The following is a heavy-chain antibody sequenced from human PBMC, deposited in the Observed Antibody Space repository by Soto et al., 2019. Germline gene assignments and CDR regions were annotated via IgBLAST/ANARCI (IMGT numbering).Heavy chain of an antibody. CDR1: GFTSSSYW. V-gene: IGHV3-74*01. CDR2: INGDGTTT. CDR3: AREFGSGYLPIDL. Sequence: GGSLRLSCAACGFTSSSYWMHWVRQGPGKGLVWVSRINGDGTTTNYADSVKGRFTISRDNAKNTLYLQMNSLRAEDTAVYYCAREFGSGYLPIDLWGCGTLVTVSS. D-gene: IGHD3-22*01. J-gene: IGHJ2*01.